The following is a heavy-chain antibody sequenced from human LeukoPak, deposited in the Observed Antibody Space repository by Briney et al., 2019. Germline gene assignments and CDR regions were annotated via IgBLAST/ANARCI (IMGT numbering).Heavy chain of an antibody. D-gene: IGHD2-2*02. Sequence: RAGGSLRLSCAASGFMFNTYWMSWVRQAPAKGLERVANIKQYGSEKYYVDSVKGRFTISRDNAKNSLFLQINSLRAEDTAVYYCARRGLSSISCYSCRYYYGMDVWGQGTTVTVSS. CDR3: ARRGLSSISCYSCRYYYGMDV. CDR2: IKQYGSEK. CDR1: GFMFNTYW. V-gene: IGHV3-7*01. J-gene: IGHJ6*02.